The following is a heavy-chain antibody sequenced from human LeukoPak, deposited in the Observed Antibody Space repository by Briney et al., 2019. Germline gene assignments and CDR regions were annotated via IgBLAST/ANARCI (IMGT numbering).Heavy chain of an antibody. CDR2: INKDGSEE. J-gene: IGHJ2*01. CDR1: GFSVSSAW. D-gene: IGHD2-15*01. Sequence: GGSLRLSCAASGFSVSSAWMRWVRQSPGKGLEWVANINKDGSEEYYVDSVRGRFTISRDNGKNSLNLQMNSLRAGDTAVYYCARGHRYCSGGNCYAYWYFDLWGRGTLVTVSS. CDR3: ARGHRYCSGGNCYAYWYFDL. V-gene: IGHV3-7*01.